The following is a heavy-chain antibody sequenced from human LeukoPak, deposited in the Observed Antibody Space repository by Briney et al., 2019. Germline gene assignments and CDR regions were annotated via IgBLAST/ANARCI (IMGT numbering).Heavy chain of an antibody. J-gene: IGHJ4*02. CDR1: GGTFSSYA. CDR3: ATYQEGYSSGRYYFDY. CDR2: IIPIFGTA. V-gene: IGHV1-69*01. Sequence: GSSVKVSCKASGGTFSSYAISWVRQAPGQGLEWMGGIIPIFGTANYAQKFQGRVTITADESTSTAYMELSSLRSEDTAVYYCATYQEGYSSGRYYFDYWGQGTLVTVSS. D-gene: IGHD6-19*01.